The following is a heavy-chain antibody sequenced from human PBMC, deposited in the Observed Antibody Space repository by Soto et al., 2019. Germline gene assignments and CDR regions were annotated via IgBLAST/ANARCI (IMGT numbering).Heavy chain of an antibody. CDR3: ARHIGTRGYSGYDYVIDY. D-gene: IGHD5-12*01. J-gene: IGHJ4*02. V-gene: IGHV1-69*13. CDR1: GGTFSSYA. CDR2: IIPIFGTA. Sequence: ASVKVSCKASGGTFSSYAISWVRQATGQGLEWMGGIIPIFGTANYAQKFQGRVTITADESTSTAYMELSSLRSEDTAVYYCARHIGTRGYSGYDYVIDYWGQGTLVTVSS.